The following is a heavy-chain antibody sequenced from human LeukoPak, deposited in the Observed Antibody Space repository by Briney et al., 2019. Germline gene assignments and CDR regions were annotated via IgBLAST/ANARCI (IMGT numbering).Heavy chain of an antibody. V-gene: IGHV3-53*01. J-gene: IGHJ4*02. CDR2: IYNGGST. D-gene: IGHD2-2*01. CDR1: GFNVSSNY. Sequence: PGGSLRLSCAASGFNVSSNYLSWVRQAPGKGLEWVSVIYNGGSTYYADSVKGRFIISRDNSKNTLYLHMNSLRAEDTAVYYCAREFCSTTSCPVDCWGQGTLVTVSS. CDR3: AREFCSTTSCPVDC.